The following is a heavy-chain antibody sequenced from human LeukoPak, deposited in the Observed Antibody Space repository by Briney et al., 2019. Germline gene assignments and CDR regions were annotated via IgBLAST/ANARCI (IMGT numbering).Heavy chain of an antibody. J-gene: IGHJ5*02. V-gene: IGHV4-4*02. CDR3: ARGKRLLAATFQYNWFDP. CDR2: IYHSGST. Sequence: PSETLSLTCAVFGGSISSSNWWSWVRQPPGKGLEWIGEIYHSGSTNYNPSLKSRVTISVDTSKNQFSLKLSSVTAADTAVYYCARGKRLLAATFQYNWFDPWGQGTLVTVSS. CDR1: GGSISSSNW. D-gene: IGHD2-15*01.